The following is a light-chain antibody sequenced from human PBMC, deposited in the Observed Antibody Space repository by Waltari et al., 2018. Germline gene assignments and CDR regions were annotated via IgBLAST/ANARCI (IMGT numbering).Light chain of an antibody. J-gene: IGLJ2*01. CDR1: SSDVARYNL. CDR2: EVF. Sequence: QSALTQPASVSGSPGQSITIPCTGTSSDVARYNLVHWYQQYPGKAPRLVIYEVFKRPASVSSRFSGSKSGSTASLTISGVQAEDEATYYCSSYAGRSILIFGGGT. CDR3: SSYAGRSILI. V-gene: IGLV2-23*02.